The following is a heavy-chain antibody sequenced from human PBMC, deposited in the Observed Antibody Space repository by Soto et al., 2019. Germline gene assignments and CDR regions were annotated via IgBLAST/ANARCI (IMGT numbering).Heavy chain of an antibody. V-gene: IGHV4-4*02. Sequence: QVQLQESGPGLVKPSGTLSLTCAVSSGSIGTTNWWSWVRQTPGKGLEWIGEIFHSGNTYYNPSRASRVTISVDTSKNQFSLILRSVTAADTAVYYCARRTWGMDVWGQGTTVTVSS. CDR1: SGSIGTTNW. J-gene: IGHJ6*02. CDR3: ARRTWGMDV. D-gene: IGHD2-8*01. CDR2: IFHSGNT.